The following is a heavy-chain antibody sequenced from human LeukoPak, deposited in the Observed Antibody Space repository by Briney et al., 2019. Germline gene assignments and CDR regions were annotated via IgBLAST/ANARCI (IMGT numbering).Heavy chain of an antibody. Sequence: SETLSLTCTVSGGSISSYYPSWIRQPPGKGLEWIGYIYNSGSTKYNPSLKSRVTISVDTSKNQISLKLSSMTAADTAVYYCARGARAGYNLEPFDDWGQGTLVTVSS. D-gene: IGHD5-24*01. CDR3: ARGARAGYNLEPFDD. J-gene: IGHJ4*02. CDR1: GGSISSYY. CDR2: IYNSGST. V-gene: IGHV4-59*08.